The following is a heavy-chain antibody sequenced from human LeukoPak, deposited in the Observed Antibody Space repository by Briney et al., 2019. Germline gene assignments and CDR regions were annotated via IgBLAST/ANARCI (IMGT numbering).Heavy chain of an antibody. Sequence: GGSLRLSCAASAFTFSNYWMSWVRQGPGKGLEWVAYIKEDGSEKYYVDSVKGRFTIFRDNAKNSLYLQMNSLRVEDTAVYYCARGHWGLDAWGQGTTVTVS. J-gene: IGHJ6*02. V-gene: IGHV3-7*05. CDR1: AFTFSNYW. CDR3: ARGHWGLDA. CDR2: IKEDGSEK.